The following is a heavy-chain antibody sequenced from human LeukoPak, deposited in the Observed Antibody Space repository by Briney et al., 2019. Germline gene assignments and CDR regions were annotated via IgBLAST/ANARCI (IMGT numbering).Heavy chain of an antibody. CDR1: GYTFTGYY. CDR2: INPNSGGT. D-gene: IGHD3-9*01. Sequence: GASVKVSCKASGYTFTGYYMHWVRQAPGQGLEWMGWINPNSGGTNYAQKFQGRVTMTRDTSISTAYMELSRLRSDDTAVYYCARDYDILTGQSYYFDYWGQGTLVTVSS. J-gene: IGHJ4*02. CDR3: ARDYDILTGQSYYFDY. V-gene: IGHV1-2*02.